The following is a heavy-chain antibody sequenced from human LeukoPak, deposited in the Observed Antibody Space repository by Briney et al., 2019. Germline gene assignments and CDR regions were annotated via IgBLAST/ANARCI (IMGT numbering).Heavy chain of an antibody. CDR3: ARGCGRASCPYFFDS. J-gene: IGHJ4*01. Sequence: MRGVGSAKEKGLEWVATIRQDGSETHYVDSVKGRLTISRDNVKNSLYLQVNSLRAEDTAVYYCARGCGRASCPYFFDSWGHGSLVSVSS. CDR2: IRQDGSET. D-gene: IGHD2-2*01. V-gene: IGHV3-7*02.